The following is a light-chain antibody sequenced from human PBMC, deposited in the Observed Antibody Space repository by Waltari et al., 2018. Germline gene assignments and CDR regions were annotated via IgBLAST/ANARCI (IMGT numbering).Light chain of an antibody. V-gene: IGLV3-21*03. CDR3: QVWDTGTVV. J-gene: IGLJ1*01. CDR2: DDR. Sequence: SYVLTQAPSVSVAPGKAATITCGGNDIDSKGVHWYQKKPGQAPVLVVYDDRDRPSGIPERFSGSTSGNTATLTISRVEAGDEADYYCQVWDTGTVVFGPGTKLSVL. CDR1: DIDSKG.